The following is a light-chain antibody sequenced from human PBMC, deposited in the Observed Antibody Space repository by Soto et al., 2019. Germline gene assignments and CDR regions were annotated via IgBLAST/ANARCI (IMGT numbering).Light chain of an antibody. CDR3: QHYGDSPPFT. J-gene: IGKJ3*01. V-gene: IGKV3-20*01. CDR2: GAS. CDR1: QSVPDNY. Sequence: EIVFTQSPGTLSLSPGERAILSCRASQSVPDNYLAWYQQRPGQAPKLLIYGASNRVTGIPHRFSGSGSGTDFTLTVSSLESADFAVYYCQHYGDSPPFTFGPGTKVDIK.